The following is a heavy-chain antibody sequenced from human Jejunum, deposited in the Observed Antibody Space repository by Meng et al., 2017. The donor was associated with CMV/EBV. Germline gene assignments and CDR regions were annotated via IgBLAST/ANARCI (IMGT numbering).Heavy chain of an antibody. CDR3: ARDLYVGDPSAFDI. D-gene: IGHD2-21*02. V-gene: IGHV3-21*01. Sequence: FSLSAYNVDWVRQAPGKGLEWVSSISSSGDYISYADSLKGRFAISRDNAKNSVYLQMSSLSADDTAVYYCARDLYVGDPSAFDIWGQGTKVTVSS. CDR2: ISSSGDYI. J-gene: IGHJ3*02. CDR1: FSLSAYN.